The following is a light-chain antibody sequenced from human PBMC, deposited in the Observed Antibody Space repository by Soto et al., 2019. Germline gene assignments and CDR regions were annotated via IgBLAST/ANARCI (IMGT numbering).Light chain of an antibody. V-gene: IGKV3-15*01. CDR3: QQYNKWPLT. CDR2: GVS. Sequence: EILMTQSPATLSVSPGERVTLSCRASQGVSRNLAWYQQEPGQAPKLLIYGVSTRATGIPARISGSGSETQFTLTISTLQSEDFGFYYCQQYNKWPLTFGGGTKVDIK. J-gene: IGKJ4*01. CDR1: QGVSRN.